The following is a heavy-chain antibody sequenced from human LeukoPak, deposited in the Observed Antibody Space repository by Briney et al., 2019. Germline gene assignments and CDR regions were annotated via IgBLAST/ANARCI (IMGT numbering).Heavy chain of an antibody. CDR3: VRQPPGVYDTTQNWFDP. V-gene: IGHV5-10-1*01. J-gene: IGHJ5*02. D-gene: IGHD3-22*01. CDR1: GYSFLSYW. Sequence: GESLKISCKVSGYSFLSYWITWVRQVPGKGLEWMGRIAPSDSYTNYNPSFEGHVTMSVEKSITTVYLQWSSLKASDTAMYYCVRQPPGVYDTTQNWFDPWGQGTLVTVSS. CDR2: IAPSDSYT.